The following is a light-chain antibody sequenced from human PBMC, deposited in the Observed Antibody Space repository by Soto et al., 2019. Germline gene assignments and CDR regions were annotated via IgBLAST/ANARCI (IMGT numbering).Light chain of an antibody. V-gene: IGKV1-5*01. J-gene: IGKJ2*01. Sequence: IQMTQSPSTLSASVGDRVTITCRASQSISTWVAWYQQKPGKAPKRLIYAAASLESGVPSRFSGSGSGTEFSLTISSLQPDDFATYFCQQYKSYYTFGQGTKVDIK. CDR1: QSISTW. CDR2: AAA. CDR3: QQYKSYYT.